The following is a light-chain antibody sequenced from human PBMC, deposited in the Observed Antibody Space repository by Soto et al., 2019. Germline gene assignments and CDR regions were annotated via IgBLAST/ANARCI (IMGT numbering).Light chain of an antibody. CDR1: NSNIGNNY. Sequence: QSVLTQPPSVSAAPGQRVTISCSGSNSNIGNNYVSWYQQLPGTAPKLLIYDNYNRPSWIPDRFSGSKSGTTATLVITGLQTGDEAGYFCGTWDSILSGGGGAFGGGTKVTVL. CDR2: DNY. CDR3: GTWDSILSGGGGA. V-gene: IGLV1-51*01. J-gene: IGLJ2*01.